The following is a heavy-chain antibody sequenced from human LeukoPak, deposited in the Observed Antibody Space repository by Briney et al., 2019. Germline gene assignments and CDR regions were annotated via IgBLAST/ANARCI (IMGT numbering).Heavy chain of an antibody. CDR2: MNPNSGNT. D-gene: IGHD3-10*01. V-gene: IGHV1-8*01. CDR3: ARSELLWFGGVNSGFDY. J-gene: IGHJ4*02. Sequence: ASVKVSCKASGYTFTSYDINWVRQATGQGLEWMGWMNPNSGNTGYAQKFQGRVTMTRNTSISTAYMDLSSLRSEDTAVYYCARSELLWFGGVNSGFDYWGQGTLVTVSS. CDR1: GYTFTSYD.